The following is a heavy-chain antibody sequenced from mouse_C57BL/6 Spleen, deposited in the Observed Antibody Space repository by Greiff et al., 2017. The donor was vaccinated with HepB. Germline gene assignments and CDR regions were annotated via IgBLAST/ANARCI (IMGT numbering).Heavy chain of an antibody. D-gene: IGHD2-4*01. V-gene: IGHV3-6*01. CDR1: GYSITSGYY. CDR2: ISYDGSN. Sequence: EVQLQQSGPGLVKPSQSLSLTCSVTGYSITSGYYWNWIRQFPGNKLEWMGYISYDGSNNYNPSLKNRISITRDTSKNQFFLKLNSVTTEDTATYYCARWGDYDEFAYWGQGTLVTVSA. CDR3: ARWGDYDEFAY. J-gene: IGHJ3*01.